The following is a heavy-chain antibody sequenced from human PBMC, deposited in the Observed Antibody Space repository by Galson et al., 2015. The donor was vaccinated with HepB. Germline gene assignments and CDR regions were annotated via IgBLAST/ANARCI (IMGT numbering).Heavy chain of an antibody. J-gene: IGHJ6*03. CDR2: IIPIFGTA. Sequence: SVKVSCKASGGTFSSYAISWVRQAPGQGLEWMGGIIPIFGTANYAQKFQGRVTITADESTSTAYMELSSLRSEDTAVYYCARVGWFGELLAGTNYYYMDVWGKGTTVTVSS. CDR1: GGTFSSYA. V-gene: IGHV1-69*13. D-gene: IGHD3-10*01. CDR3: ARVGWFGELLAGTNYYYMDV.